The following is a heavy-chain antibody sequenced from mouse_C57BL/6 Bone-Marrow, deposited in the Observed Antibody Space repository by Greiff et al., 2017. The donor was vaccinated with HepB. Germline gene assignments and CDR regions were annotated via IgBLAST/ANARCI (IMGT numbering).Heavy chain of an antibody. CDR3: ARRVLYQLRGYFDY. CDR2: INSDGGST. V-gene: IGHV5-2*01. CDR1: EYEFPSHD. Sequence: VQLKESGGGLVQPGESLKLSCESNEYEFPSHDMSWVRKTPEKRLELVAAINSDGGSTYYPDTMERRFIISRDNTKKTLYLQMSSLRSEDTALYYCARRVLYQLRGYFDYWGQGTTLTVSS. D-gene: IGHD2-12*01. J-gene: IGHJ2*01.